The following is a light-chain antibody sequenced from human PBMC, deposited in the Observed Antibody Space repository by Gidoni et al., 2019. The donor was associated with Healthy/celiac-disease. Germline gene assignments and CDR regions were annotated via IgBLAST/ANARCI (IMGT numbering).Light chain of an antibody. CDR1: QSLLHSNGYNY. V-gene: IGKV2-28*01. J-gene: IGKJ2*01. CDR2: LGS. Sequence: DIVMTQSPLSLPVTPGEPASISCRSSQSLLHSNGYNYLDWYLQKPGQSPQLLIYLGSNRASGVPDRFSGSGSGTDFTLKISRVEDEDVGVYYCMQALEYTFGQGTKLEIK. CDR3: MQALEYT.